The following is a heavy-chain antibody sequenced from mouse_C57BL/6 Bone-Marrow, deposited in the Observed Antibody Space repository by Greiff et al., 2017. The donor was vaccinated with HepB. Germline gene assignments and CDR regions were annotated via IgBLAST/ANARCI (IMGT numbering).Heavy chain of an antibody. V-gene: IGHV3-6*01. Sequence: DVQLQESGPGLVKPSQSLSLTCSVTGYSITSGYYWNWIRQFPGNKLEWMGYISYDGSNNYNPSLKNRISITRDTSKNQFFLKLNSVTTEDTATYYCAREDKDAMDYWGQGTSVTVSS. CDR2: ISYDGSN. J-gene: IGHJ4*01. CDR3: AREDKDAMDY. CDR1: GYSITSGYY.